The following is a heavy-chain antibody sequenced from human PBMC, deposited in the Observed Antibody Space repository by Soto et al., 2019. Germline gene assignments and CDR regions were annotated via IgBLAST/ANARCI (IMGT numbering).Heavy chain of an antibody. CDR1: GFNFTNHW. J-gene: IGHJ5*02. V-gene: IGHV3-74*01. CDR2: ITSDGKSK. Sequence: GGSLRLSCAASGFNFTNHWMHWVRQAPGKGLVWVSRITSDGKSKAYAESVKGRFAISRDNAKNTVYLQMNGLTVEDTAVYYCARESGDWPLNWFDPWGQGTLVTVSS. CDR3: ARESGDWPLNWFDP. D-gene: IGHD2-21*02.